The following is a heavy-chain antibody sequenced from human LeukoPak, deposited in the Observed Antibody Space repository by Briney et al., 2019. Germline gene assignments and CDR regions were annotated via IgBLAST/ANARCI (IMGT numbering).Heavy chain of an antibody. J-gene: IGHJ4*02. CDR3: ARDGTVGDY. D-gene: IGHD3-10*01. Sequence: GGSLRLSCAASGFTFSSYGMHWVRQAPGKGQEWVAVIWYDGSNKYYADSVKGRFTISRDNSKNTLYLQMNSLRAEDTAVYYCARDGTVGDYWGQGTLVIVSS. V-gene: IGHV3-33*01. CDR2: IWYDGSNK. CDR1: GFTFSSYG.